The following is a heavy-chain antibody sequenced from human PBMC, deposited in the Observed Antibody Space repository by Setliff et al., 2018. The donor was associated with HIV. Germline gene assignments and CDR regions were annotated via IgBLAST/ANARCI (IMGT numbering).Heavy chain of an antibody. Sequence: PGGSLRLSCAASGFTFSNYAMSWVRQAPGKGLEWVSTISGGGGSTYYADSVEGRFTISRDNSKNTLYLQMHSLRAEDTALYYCARDRSLGGYYSSSTHDAFDIWGQGTLVTVSS. CDR2: ISGGGGST. V-gene: IGHV3-23*01. CDR1: GFTFSNYA. D-gene: IGHD3-22*01. J-gene: IGHJ3*02. CDR3: ARDRSLGGYYSSSTHDAFDI.